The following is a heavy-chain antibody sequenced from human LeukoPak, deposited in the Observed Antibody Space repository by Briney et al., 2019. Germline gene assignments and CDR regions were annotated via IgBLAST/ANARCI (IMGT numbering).Heavy chain of an antibody. CDR1: GFTFSNAW. J-gene: IGHJ5*02. CDR3: ARDRIMVVGPYNWFDP. Sequence: GGSLRLSCAASGFTFSNAWMNWVRQAPGKGLEWISYISSSGSTIYYADSVKGRFTISRDNAENSLYLHMSSLRAEDTALYYCARDRIMVVGPYNWFDPWGQGTLVTVSS. V-gene: IGHV3-48*04. D-gene: IGHD2-15*01. CDR2: ISSSGSTI.